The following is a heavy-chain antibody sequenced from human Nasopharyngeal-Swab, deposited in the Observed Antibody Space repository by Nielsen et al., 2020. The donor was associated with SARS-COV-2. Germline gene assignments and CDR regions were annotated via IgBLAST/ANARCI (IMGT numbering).Heavy chain of an antibody. J-gene: IGHJ4*02. D-gene: IGHD7-27*01. CDR1: GFNFRAYW. V-gene: IGHV3-7*04. Sequence: GESLEISCAASGFNFRAYWMNWVRLTPVNRLEWVATVKQDGSAIYHVDSLKGRFTISRDNAKNSLYLQMNSLRADDTAVYYCARENWGKLDYWGQGALVTVSS. CDR2: VKQDGSAI. CDR3: ARENWGKLDY.